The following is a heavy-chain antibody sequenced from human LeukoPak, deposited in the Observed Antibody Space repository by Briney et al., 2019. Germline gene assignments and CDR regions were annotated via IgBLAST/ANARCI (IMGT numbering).Heavy chain of an antibody. J-gene: IGHJ1*01. D-gene: IGHD2/OR15-2a*01. CDR3: AKDRESGYYRAPEYFQH. Sequence: GGSLRLSCAASGFTFSSYAMSWVRQAPGKGLEWVSGISGSGGSTYYADSVKGRFTISRDNSKKTLYLQMNSLRGEDTAVYYCAKDRESGYYRAPEYFQHWGQGTLVTVSS. CDR2: ISGSGGST. CDR1: GFTFSSYA. V-gene: IGHV3-23*01.